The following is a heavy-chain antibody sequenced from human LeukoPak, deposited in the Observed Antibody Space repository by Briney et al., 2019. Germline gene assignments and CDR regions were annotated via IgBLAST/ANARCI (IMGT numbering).Heavy chain of an antibody. V-gene: IGHV3-23*01. CDR3: AKLVVVVAATGFDY. CDR1: GFTFSSTS. J-gene: IGHJ4*02. CDR2: TVGGGDGT. D-gene: IGHD2-15*01. Sequence: GGSLRLSCAASGFTFSSTSMSWVRQAPGKGLEWVAVTVGGGDGTYYADSVKGRFTISRDNSKNTLYLQMNSLRAEDTAVYYCAKLVVVVAATGFDYWGQGTLVTVSS.